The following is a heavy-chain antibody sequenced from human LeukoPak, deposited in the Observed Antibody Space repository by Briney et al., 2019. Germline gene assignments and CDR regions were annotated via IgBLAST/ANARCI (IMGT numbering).Heavy chain of an antibody. CDR2: FDPEDGET. Sequence: EASVKVSCKVSGYTLTELSMHWVRQAPGKGLERMGGFDPEDGETIYAQKFQGRVTMTEDTSTDTAYMELSSLRPEDTAVYYCATEGFWSGYYYFDYWGQGTLVTVSS. J-gene: IGHJ4*02. CDR3: ATEGFWSGYYYFDY. D-gene: IGHD3-3*01. CDR1: GYTLTELS. V-gene: IGHV1-24*01.